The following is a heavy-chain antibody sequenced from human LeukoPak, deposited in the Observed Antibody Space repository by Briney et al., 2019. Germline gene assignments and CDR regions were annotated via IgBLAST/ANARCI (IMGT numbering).Heavy chain of an antibody. V-gene: IGHV1-24*01. CDR2: TDPEDGET. CDR1: GSSLTESS. J-gene: IGHJ4*02. D-gene: IGHD6-6*01. Sequence: ASVKVSCKVSGSSLTESSLHWVRQAPGKGLQWMGGTDPEDGETIYAQKFQGGVTMTEDTSTDTAYMELSSLRSEDTAVYYCAGGPPGQLYDYWGQGTLVTVSS. CDR3: AGGPPGQLYDY.